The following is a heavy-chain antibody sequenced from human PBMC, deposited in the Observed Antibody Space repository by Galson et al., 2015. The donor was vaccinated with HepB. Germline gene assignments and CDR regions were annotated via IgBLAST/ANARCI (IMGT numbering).Heavy chain of an antibody. CDR1: GFTFIDYY. J-gene: IGHJ4*02. D-gene: IGHD3-10*01. CDR3: ARAAGGGYPTATYY. V-gene: IGHV3-11*05. Sequence: SLRLSCAASGFTFIDYYMNWVRQAPGKGLEWVSYISSSSSYTNYADSVRGRFTISRDNAKNTLFLQMNNVGVDDTAVYFCARAAGGGYPTATYYWGQGTLVTVSS. CDR2: ISSSSSYT.